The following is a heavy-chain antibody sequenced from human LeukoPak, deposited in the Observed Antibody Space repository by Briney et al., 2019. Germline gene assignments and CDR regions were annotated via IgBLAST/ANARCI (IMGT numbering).Heavy chain of an antibody. CDR1: GGSIGSYY. V-gene: IGHV4-59*01. CDR3: ARDRPGIAVAGDALDI. Sequence: SETLSLTCTVSGGSIGSYYWSWIRQPPGKGLEWTGYMYNKGSTSYNPSLKRRVTISVDTSTNQFSLKVRSVTAADTAVYYCARDRPGIAVAGDALDIWGQGTMVTISS. J-gene: IGHJ3*02. CDR2: MYNKGST. D-gene: IGHD6-19*01.